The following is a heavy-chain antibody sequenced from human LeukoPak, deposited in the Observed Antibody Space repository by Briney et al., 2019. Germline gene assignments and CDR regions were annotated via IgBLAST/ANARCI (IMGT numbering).Heavy chain of an antibody. CDR3: ARGLYYDILTGYYKEGEFDY. D-gene: IGHD3-9*01. Sequence: ASVKVSFKASGYTFTGYYMHWLRQAPGQGLEWVGWINTNSGGTNYAQKFQGRVTMTRDTSISTAYMELSRLRSDDTAVYYCARGLYYDILTGYYKEGEFDYWGQGTLVTVSS. CDR2: INTNSGGT. CDR1: GYTFTGYY. J-gene: IGHJ4*02. V-gene: IGHV1-2*02.